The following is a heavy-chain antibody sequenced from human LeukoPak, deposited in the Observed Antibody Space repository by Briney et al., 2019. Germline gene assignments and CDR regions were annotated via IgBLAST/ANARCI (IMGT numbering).Heavy chain of an antibody. V-gene: IGHV5-51*01. CDR2: IYPGDSDT. J-gene: IGHJ4*02. CDR1: GCNFSKYW. CDR3: ARENSGYGLGYFDY. D-gene: IGHD5-12*01. Sequence: GESLKISCKGSGCNFSKYWIGWVRQMTGQGLEWMGVIYPGDSDTRYSPSFQGQVTISADESIHTPYLQWSSLKASDTAMYYCARENSGYGLGYFDYWGQGTLVTVSS.